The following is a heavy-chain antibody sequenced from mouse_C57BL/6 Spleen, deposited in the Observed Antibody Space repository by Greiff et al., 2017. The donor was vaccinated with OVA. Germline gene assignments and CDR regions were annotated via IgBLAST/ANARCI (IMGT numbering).Heavy chain of an antibody. D-gene: IGHD2-1*01. CDR1: GYTFTNYW. CDR3: ARAYGNSLYYAMDY. Sequence: QVHVKQSGAELVRPGTSVKMSCKASGYTFTNYWIGWAKQRPGHGLEWIGDIYPGGGYTNYNEKFKGKATLTADKSSSTAYMQFSSLTSEDSAIYYCARAYGNSLYYAMDYWGQGTSVTVSS. V-gene: IGHV1-63*01. J-gene: IGHJ4*01. CDR2: IYPGGGYT.